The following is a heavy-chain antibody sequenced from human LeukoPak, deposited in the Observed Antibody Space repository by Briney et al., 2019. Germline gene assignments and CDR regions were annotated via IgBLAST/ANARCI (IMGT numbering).Heavy chain of an antibody. D-gene: IGHD1-26*01. CDR1: GFTFSSYG. CDR2: IWYDGSNK. CDR3: AREGTGMVVAYYYYGMDV. Sequence: GRSLRLSCAASGFTFSSYGMHWVRQAPGKGLEWVAVIWYDGSNKYYADSVKGRFTISRDNSKNTLYLQMNSLRAEDTAVYYCAREGTGMVVAYYYYGMDVWGQGTTVTVSS. J-gene: IGHJ6*02. V-gene: IGHV3-33*01.